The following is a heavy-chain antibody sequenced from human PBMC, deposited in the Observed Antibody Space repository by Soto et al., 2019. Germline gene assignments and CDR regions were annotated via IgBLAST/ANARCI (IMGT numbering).Heavy chain of an antibody. D-gene: IGHD1-7*01. CDR3: AGDSHSPWNSVRGWFDP. CDR2: IYYSGST. J-gene: IGHJ5*02. CDR1: GGSVSSGDSYY. Sequence: SETLSLTCTVSGGSVSSGDSYYWSWIGQPPGKGLEWIGYIYYSGSTKYSPTLKSRVTISLDTSKHQFSLRLRSVTAADTAVYYCAGDSHSPWNSVRGWFDPWGQGTLVTVSS. V-gene: IGHV4-61*01.